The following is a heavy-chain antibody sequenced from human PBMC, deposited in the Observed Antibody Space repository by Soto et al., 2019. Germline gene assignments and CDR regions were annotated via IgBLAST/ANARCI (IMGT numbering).Heavy chain of an antibody. CDR2: INPSGGST. CDR3: ARDLSATFWIAAAGANWFDP. CDR1: GYTFTSYY. J-gene: IGHJ5*02. D-gene: IGHD6-13*01. V-gene: IGHV1-46*01. Sequence: ASVKVSCKASGYTFTSYYMHWVRQAPGQGLEWMGIINPSGGSTSYAQKFQGRVTMTRDTSTSTVYMELSSLRSEDTAVYYCARDLSATFWIAAAGANWFDPWGQGTLVTVSS.